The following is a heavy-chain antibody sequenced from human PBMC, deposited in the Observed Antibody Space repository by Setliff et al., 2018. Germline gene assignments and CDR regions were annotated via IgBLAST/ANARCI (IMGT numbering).Heavy chain of an antibody. V-gene: IGHV3-23*03. CDR1: GLTFSSDA. CDR2: ISSDGSSI. D-gene: IGHD2-2*01. J-gene: IGHJ4*02. CDR3: AKGLVVVPAAPFDY. Sequence: GGSLRLSCAASGLTFSSDAMTWVRQTPGKGLEWVSVISSDGSSIYYADSVKGRFTISRDNSKNTLYLQMNSLRPEDTAVYFCAKGLVVVPAAPFDYWGQGTLVTVSS.